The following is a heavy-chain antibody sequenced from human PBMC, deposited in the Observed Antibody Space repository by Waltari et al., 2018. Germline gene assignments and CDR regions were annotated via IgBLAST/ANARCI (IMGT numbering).Heavy chain of an antibody. CDR2: ILFDGSDK. V-gene: IGHV3-30*02. D-gene: IGHD2-2*02. CDR3: AKDAFGNTYLDF. CDR1: GFTFSNFG. Sequence: QVNLVESGGGVVQPGGSLRLSCTTSGFTFSNFGMHWVRQAPGKGLEWVSLILFDGSDKFYADSVGGRFTSSRDNSARTLYLDMDSLRLDDTAMYYCAKDAFGNTYLDFWGQGTLVTVSS. J-gene: IGHJ4*02.